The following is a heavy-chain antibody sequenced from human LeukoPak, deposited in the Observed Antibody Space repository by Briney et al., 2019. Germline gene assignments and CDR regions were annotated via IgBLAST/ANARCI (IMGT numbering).Heavy chain of an antibody. J-gene: IGHJ6*03. CDR3: ARDLLYYYDSSGYYPLDYYYYYYYMDV. CDR2: IYTSGST. CDR1: GGSISSYY. Sequence: SETLSLTCTVSGGSISSYYWSWIRQPAGKGLEWIGRIYTSGSTNYNPSLKSRVTMSVDTSKNQFSLKLSSVTAADTAVYYCARDLLYYYDSSGYYPLDYYYYYYYMDVWGKGTTVTVSS. V-gene: IGHV4-4*07. D-gene: IGHD3-22*01.